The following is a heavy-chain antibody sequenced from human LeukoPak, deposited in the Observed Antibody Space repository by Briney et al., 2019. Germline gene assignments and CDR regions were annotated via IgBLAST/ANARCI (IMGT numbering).Heavy chain of an antibody. J-gene: IGHJ6*03. Sequence: KAGGSLRLSCAASGFTFSSYSMSWVRQAPGKGLEWVSSISSSSSYIYYADSVKGRFTISRDNAKNSLYLQMNSLRAEDTAVYYCAREGGYSYGHYYYYMDVWGKGTTVTVSS. CDR1: GFTFSSYS. CDR3: AREGGYSYGHYYYYMDV. V-gene: IGHV3-21*01. D-gene: IGHD5-18*01. CDR2: ISSSSSYI.